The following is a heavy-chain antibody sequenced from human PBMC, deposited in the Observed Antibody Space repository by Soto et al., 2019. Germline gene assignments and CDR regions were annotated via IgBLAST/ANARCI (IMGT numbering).Heavy chain of an antibody. CDR2: IYYSGST. J-gene: IGHJ6*03. Sequence: SETLSLTCTVSGGSISSYYWSWIRQPPGKGLEWIGYIYYSGSTNYNPSLKSRVTISVDTSKNQFSLKLSSVTAADTAVYYCASAVQTMGGYDDDYYYYMDVWGKGTTVTVSS. V-gene: IGHV4-59*01. CDR3: ASAVQTMGGYDDDYYYYMDV. CDR1: GGSISSYY. D-gene: IGHD5-12*01.